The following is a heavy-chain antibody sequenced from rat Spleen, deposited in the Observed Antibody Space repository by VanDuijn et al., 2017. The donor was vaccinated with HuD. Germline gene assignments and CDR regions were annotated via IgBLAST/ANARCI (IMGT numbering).Heavy chain of an antibody. CDR3: ARPDGYTYVMDA. V-gene: IGHV5S13*01. CDR1: GFTFSNYG. D-gene: IGHD1-4*01. Sequence: EVQLVESGGGLVQPGRSLKLSCAASGFTFSNYGMHWIRPAPTKGLEWVASISTGGGNTYYRDSVKGRFTISRETAQNTLYLQMNSLRSEDTATYYCARPDGYTYVMDAWCQGISVTVSS. J-gene: IGHJ4*01. CDR2: ISTGGGNT.